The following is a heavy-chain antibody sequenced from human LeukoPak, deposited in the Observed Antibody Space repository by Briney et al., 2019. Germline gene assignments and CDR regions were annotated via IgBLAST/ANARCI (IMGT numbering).Heavy chain of an antibody. CDR1: GFSFSTYG. CDR2: ISSGSTYI. V-gene: IGHV3-21*01. Sequence: PGGSLRLSCAASGFSFSTYGIHWVRQAPRKGLEWVSSISSGSTYIYYADLVKGRFTISRDNANSSLYLQMSSLRDEDTAVYYCARGSSLGLKSYYFDYWGQGTLVTVSS. CDR3: ARGSSLGLKSYYFDY. J-gene: IGHJ4*02. D-gene: IGHD6-13*01.